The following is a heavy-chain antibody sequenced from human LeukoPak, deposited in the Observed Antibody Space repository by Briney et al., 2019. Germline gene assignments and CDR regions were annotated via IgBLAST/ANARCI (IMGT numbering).Heavy chain of an antibody. CDR2: IRGSGSGM. J-gene: IGHJ4*02. CDR3: ARDDNWGFDY. V-gene: IGHV3-21*05. Sequence: GGPLRLSCAASGVTFSNYFMTWVRQAPGKGLEWVANIRGSGSGMGSGNYYAGSVKGRFTISRDNAKNSLYLQMNSLRAEDTAFYYCARDDNWGFDYWGQGALVTVSS. D-gene: IGHD7-27*01. CDR1: GVTFSNYF.